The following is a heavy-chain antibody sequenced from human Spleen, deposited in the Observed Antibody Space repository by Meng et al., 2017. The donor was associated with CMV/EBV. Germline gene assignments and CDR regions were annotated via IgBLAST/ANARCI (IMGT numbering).Heavy chain of an antibody. J-gene: IGHJ4*02. V-gene: IGHV4-30-4*08. CDR1: GGSISSGDYD. CDR2: ISDSGRT. CDR3: ARNVESYFDY. Sequence: SETLSLTCTVSGGSISSGDYDWSWIRQTPGRGLEWIAHISDSGRTHHNPPLKSRLTISIDSSKNQFSLKLRSVTAADTAVYYCARNVESYFDYWGKGMLVTVSS. D-gene: IGHD5-24*01.